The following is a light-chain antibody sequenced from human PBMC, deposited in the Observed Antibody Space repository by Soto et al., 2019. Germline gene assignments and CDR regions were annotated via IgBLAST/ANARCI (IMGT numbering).Light chain of an antibody. V-gene: IGKV3-15*01. CDR1: QSFSSN. J-gene: IGKJ4*01. CDR2: GAS. CDR3: QQYNNWPPLT. Sequence: EIVLTQSQATLSVSPGESGTRSCRASQSFSSNLAWYQQKPGQAPRLLIYGASTRATGIPARFSGSGSGTAFTLTISSLQSADFAVYYCQQYNNWPPLTFGRGTKVDIK.